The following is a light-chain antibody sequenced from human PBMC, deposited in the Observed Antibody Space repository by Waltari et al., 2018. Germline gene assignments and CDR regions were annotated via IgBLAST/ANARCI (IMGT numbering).Light chain of an antibody. Sequence: DIQMTQSPSSLSASVGDRVTITCRASQNINIYISWYQQKPGKVPKLLISAASTLQSGVPSRFSGSWSGTDCTLTISSLQPEDFATYYCQHSSDTPPFTFGQGTKLETK. V-gene: IGKV1-39*01. CDR1: QNINIY. CDR3: QHSSDTPPFT. CDR2: AAS. J-gene: IGKJ2*01.